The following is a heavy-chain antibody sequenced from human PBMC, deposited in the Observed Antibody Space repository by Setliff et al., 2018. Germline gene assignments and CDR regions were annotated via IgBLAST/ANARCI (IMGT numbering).Heavy chain of an antibody. Sequence: PSETLSLTCTVSGGSVRGYYWSWIRQPPGKGLEWIGYMYYSGDTNYNPSLKSRVTISVDTSKNQFSLELRSVTAADSAVYYCARLPPLHTPMALTFDYWGQGILVTVSS. J-gene: IGHJ4*02. V-gene: IGHV4-59*08. CDR2: MYYSGDT. CDR1: GGSVRGYY. CDR3: ARLPPLHTPMALTFDY. D-gene: IGHD5-18*01.